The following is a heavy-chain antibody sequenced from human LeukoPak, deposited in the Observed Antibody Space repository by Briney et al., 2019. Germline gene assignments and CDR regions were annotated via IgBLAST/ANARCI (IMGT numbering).Heavy chain of an antibody. J-gene: IGHJ3*02. V-gene: IGHV3-15*01. D-gene: IGHD5-24*01. CDR1: GFTFSTAW. CDR2: IKSNSDGGTT. Sequence: SGGSLRLSCVASGFTFSTAWMSWLRQAPGKGLEWVGRIKSNSDGGTTDYAASVKGRFTISRDNAKNSLYLQMNSLRAEDTAVYYCARDGFEMATTVDAFDIWGQGTMVTVSS. CDR3: ARDGFEMATTVDAFDI.